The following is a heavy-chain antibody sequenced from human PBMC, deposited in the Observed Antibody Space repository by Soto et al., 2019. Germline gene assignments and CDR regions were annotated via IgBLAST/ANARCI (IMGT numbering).Heavy chain of an antibody. D-gene: IGHD6-19*01. CDR3: AREGGGWYSYYDHCYVMYV. CDR2: TFYRSKWYN. J-gene: IGHJ6*02. Sequence: SQTLSLTCAISGDSFSSNSAAWTWIRQSPTRGLEWLGRTFYRSKWYNDYAVSVKSRITINPDTSKNQFSLQLNSVTPEDTAVYYCAREGGGWYSYYDHCYVMYVWGQGTTVTVSS. V-gene: IGHV6-1*01. CDR1: GDSFSSNSAA.